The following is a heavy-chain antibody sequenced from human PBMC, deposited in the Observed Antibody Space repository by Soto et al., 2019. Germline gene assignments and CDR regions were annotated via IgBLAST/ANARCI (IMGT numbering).Heavy chain of an antibody. CDR1: GFTFSRYG. V-gene: IGHV3-30*03. D-gene: IGHD3-16*01. Sequence: PGGSLRLSCAASGFTFSRYGMHWVRQAPGKGLEWVTVISNDGSDKYYADFVEGRFTISRDNAKNTLYLQMNSLRPEDTAVYYCARSSNNLWGSDDYWGKGTMVTVSS. CDR2: ISNDGSDK. CDR3: ARSSNNLWGSDDY. J-gene: IGHJ4*02.